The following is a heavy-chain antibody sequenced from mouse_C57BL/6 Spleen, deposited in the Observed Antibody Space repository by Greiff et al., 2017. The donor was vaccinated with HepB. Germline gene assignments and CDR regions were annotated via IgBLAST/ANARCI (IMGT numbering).Heavy chain of an antibody. D-gene: IGHD2-3*01. CDR1: GFNIKGDY. CDR3: TSMSNGFDY. J-gene: IGHJ2*01. CDR2: IDPENGDT. Sequence: VQLQQPGAELVRPGASVKLSCTASGFNIKGDYMHWVKQRPEQGLEWIGWIDPENGDTEYASKFQGKATITADTSSNTAYLQLSSLTSEDTAVYYCTSMSNGFDYWGQGTTLTVSS. V-gene: IGHV14-4*01.